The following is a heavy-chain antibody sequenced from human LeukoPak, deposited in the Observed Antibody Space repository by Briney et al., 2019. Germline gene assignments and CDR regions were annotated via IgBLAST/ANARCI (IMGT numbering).Heavy chain of an antibody. CDR3: ARQYSGSYYGYYYYYYMDV. V-gene: IGHV4-38-2*02. Sequence: SETLSLTCTVSGYSISSGYYWGWIRQSPGKGLEWIGSIYHGGSTYYNPSLRSRVIVSVDTSKNHFSLKMSSVTAADTAVYYCARQYSGSYYGYYYYYYMDVWGKGTTVTVSS. J-gene: IGHJ6*03. CDR2: IYHGGST. CDR1: GYSISSGYY. D-gene: IGHD1-26*01.